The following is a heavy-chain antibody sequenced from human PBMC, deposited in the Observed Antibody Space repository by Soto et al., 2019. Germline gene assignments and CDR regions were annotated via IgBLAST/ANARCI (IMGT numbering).Heavy chain of an antibody. Sequence: PGGSLRLSGAAAGFTFSSDGRHWVRQAPGKGLEWVAVIWYDGSNKYYADSVKGRFTISRDNSKNTLYLQMNSLRAEDTAVYYCARFSYSSSSDKRSWDYYGRDVWGQGTTVTVSS. CDR1: GFTFSSDG. J-gene: IGHJ6*02. CDR3: ARFSYSSSSDKRSWDYYGRDV. D-gene: IGHD6-6*01. V-gene: IGHV3-33*01. CDR2: IWYDGSNK.